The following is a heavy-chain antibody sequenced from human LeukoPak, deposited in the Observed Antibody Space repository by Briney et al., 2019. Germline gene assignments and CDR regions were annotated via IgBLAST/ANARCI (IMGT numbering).Heavy chain of an antibody. CDR3: AKSPGYYGSGSLFGEFDY. CDR1: GFTFSSYG. D-gene: IGHD3-10*01. V-gene: IGHV3-30*02. J-gene: IGHJ4*02. CDR2: IRYDGSNK. Sequence: GGSLRLSCAASGFTFSSYGMHWVRQAPGKGLEWVAFIRYDGSNKYYADSVKGRFTISRDNSKNTLYLQMNSLRAEDTAVYYCAKSPGYYGSGSLFGEFDYWGQGTLVTVSS.